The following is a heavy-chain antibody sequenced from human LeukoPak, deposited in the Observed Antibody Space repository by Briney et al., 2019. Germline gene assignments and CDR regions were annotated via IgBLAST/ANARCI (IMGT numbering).Heavy chain of an antibody. CDR2: IYYSGST. D-gene: IGHD1-26*01. V-gene: IGHV4-59*08. CDR3: AAAWSGSYGYFDY. CDR1: X. J-gene: IGHJ4*02. Sequence: XWXWXRQPPGKGLEWIGYIYYSGSTNYNPSLKSRVTISVDTSKNQFSLKLSSVTAADTAVYYCAAAWSGSYGYFDYWGQGTLVTVSS.